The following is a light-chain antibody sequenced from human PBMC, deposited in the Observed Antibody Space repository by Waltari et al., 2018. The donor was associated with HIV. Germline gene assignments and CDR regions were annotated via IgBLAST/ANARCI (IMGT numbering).Light chain of an antibody. CDR2: GAS. CDR3: QQYNIWPPDA. CDR1: QSVSTN. V-gene: IGKV3-15*01. J-gene: IGKJ2*01. Sequence: EIVLTQSPATLSLFPGERAILSCRASQSVSTNLAWYQQKSGQAPRLLIYGASTRASGIPTRFSGSGSGTEFTLTISSLQSEDFAVYYCQQYNIWPPDAFGQGTKLEIK.